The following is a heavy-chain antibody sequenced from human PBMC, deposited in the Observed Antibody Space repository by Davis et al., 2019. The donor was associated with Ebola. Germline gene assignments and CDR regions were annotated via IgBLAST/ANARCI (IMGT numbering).Heavy chain of an antibody. V-gene: IGHV3-21*01. CDR3: ARGGYYDSSGYSHTAFDI. Sequence: GESLKISCAASGFPVGGNYMNWVRQAPGKGLEWVSFISSSSNYIYYADSVKGRFTISRDNAKNSLYLQMNSLRAEDTAVYHCARGGYYDSSGYSHTAFDIWGQGTMVTVSS. CDR1: GFPVGGNY. CDR2: ISSSSNYI. D-gene: IGHD3-22*01. J-gene: IGHJ3*02.